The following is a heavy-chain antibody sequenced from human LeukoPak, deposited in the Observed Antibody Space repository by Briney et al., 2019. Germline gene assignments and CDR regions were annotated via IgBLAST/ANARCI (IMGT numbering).Heavy chain of an antibody. D-gene: IGHD1-1*01. V-gene: IGHV4-34*01. CDR1: GGSFSAYY. J-gene: IGHJ4*03. CDR2: VNHRGDT. CDR3: ARGPTISETGYFDY. Sequence: SEALSVTCAVYGGSFSAYYWSWIRQSPGKGLQWISEVNHRGDTNYNPSVKGRVTISVDTSKNQFSLKVTSLTAADTAVYSCARGPTISETGYFDYWGQGTLVTVSS.